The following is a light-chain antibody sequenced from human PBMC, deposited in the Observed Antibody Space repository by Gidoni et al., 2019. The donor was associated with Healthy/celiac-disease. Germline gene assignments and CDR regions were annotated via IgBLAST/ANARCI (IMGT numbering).Light chain of an antibody. J-gene: IGKJ5*01. V-gene: IGKV1-39*01. CDR1: QSISIY. Sequence: DIQMTQSPSSLSTSVGDRVTITCRASQSISIYLNWYQQKPGKAPKLLIYASSSLQSGVPSSFSGSGSGTDFTLNFSSLQPADFATYYCQQSYSTPRITFGQGTRLEIK. CDR2: ASS. CDR3: QQSYSTPRIT.